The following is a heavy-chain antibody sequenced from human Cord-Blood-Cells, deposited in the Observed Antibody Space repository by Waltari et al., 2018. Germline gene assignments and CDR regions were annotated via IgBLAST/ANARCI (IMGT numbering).Heavy chain of an antibody. J-gene: IGHJ4*02. Sequence: EVQLVESGGGLVQPGGSLRLSCAASGFTFSSYSMNWVRQAPGTGLEWVSYISSSSSTIYYADSVKGRFTISRDNAKNSLYLQMNSLRDEDTAVYYCARVLTLSSAYYFDYWGQGTLVTVSS. D-gene: IGHD3-9*01. CDR3: ARVLTLSSAYYFDY. CDR1: GFTFSSYS. CDR2: ISSSSSTI. V-gene: IGHV3-48*02.